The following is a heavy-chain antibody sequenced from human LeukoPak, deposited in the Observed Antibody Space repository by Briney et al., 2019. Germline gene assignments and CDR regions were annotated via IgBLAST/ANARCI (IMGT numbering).Heavy chain of an antibody. J-gene: IGHJ4*02. D-gene: IGHD5-18*01. CDR1: GESFSGYY. CDR3: ARREGDTSMVRSFDY. Sequence: SETLSLTCAVYGESFSGYYWSWIRQPPGKGLEWIGEINHSGSTNYNPSLKSRVTISVDTSKNQFSLNLSSETAADTAVYYCARREGDTSMVRSFDYWGQGTLVTVSS. CDR2: INHSGST. V-gene: IGHV4-34*01.